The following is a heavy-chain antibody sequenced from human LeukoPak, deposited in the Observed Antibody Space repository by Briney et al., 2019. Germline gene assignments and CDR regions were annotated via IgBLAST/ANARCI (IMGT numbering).Heavy chain of an antibody. CDR3: ARHFYSSSSGLFYFDY. V-gene: IGHV4-59*08. CDR1: GGSISGYY. D-gene: IGHD6-19*01. Sequence: SETLSLTCTVSGGSISGYYWSWIQQSPGKGLEWIGYIYYSGSTNYNPSLKSRVAISGDTSTNQFSLKLSSVTAADTAVYCCARHFYSSSSGLFYFDYWGQGTLVTVSS. J-gene: IGHJ4*02. CDR2: IYYSGST.